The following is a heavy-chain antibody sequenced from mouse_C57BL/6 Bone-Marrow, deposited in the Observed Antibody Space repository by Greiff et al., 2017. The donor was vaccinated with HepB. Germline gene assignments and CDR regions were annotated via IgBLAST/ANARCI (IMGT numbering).Heavy chain of an antibody. Sequence: QVQLKESGAELVRPGISVKMSCKASGYTFTNYWIGWAKQRPGHGLEWIGDIYPGGGYTNYNEKFKGKATLTADKSSSTAYMQFSSLTSEDSAIYYCARDQILYWYFDVWGTGTTVTVSS. CDR2: IYPGGGYT. V-gene: IGHV1-63*01. J-gene: IGHJ1*03. D-gene: IGHD5-1-1*01. CDR1: GYTFTNYW. CDR3: ARDQILYWYFDV.